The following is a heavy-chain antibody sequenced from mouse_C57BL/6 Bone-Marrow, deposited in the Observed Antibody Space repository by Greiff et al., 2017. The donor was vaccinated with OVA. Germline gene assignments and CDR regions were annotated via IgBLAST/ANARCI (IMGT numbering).Heavy chain of an antibody. V-gene: IGHV5-6*01. J-gene: IGHJ3*01. CDR1: GFTFSSYG. Sequence: EVQVVESGGDLVKPGGSLKLSCAASGFTFSSYGMSWVRQTPDKRLEWVATISRGGSYTYYPDSVKGRFTTSRDNAKNTLYLQMSSLKSEDTAMYYCARPVYYSNSAWFAYWGQGTLVTVSA. CDR3: ARPVYYSNSAWFAY. D-gene: IGHD2-5*01. CDR2: ISRGGSYT.